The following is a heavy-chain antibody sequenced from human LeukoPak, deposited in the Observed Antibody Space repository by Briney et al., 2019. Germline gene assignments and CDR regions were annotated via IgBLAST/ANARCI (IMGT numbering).Heavy chain of an antibody. CDR3: AGEVVGERACYYFDY. J-gene: IGHJ4*02. V-gene: IGHV3-30*04. CDR2: ISYDGSNK. Sequence: GGSLRLSCAASGFTFSSYAMHWVRQAPGKGLEWVAVISYDGSNKYYADSVKGRFTISRDNSKNTLYLQMNSLRAEDTAVYYCAGEVVGERACYYFDYWGQGTLVTVSS. CDR1: GFTFSSYA. D-gene: IGHD1-26*01.